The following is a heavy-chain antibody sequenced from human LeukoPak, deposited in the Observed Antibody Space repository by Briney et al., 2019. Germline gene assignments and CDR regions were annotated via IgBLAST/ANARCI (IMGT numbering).Heavy chain of an antibody. D-gene: IGHD3-10*01. CDR1: GFTFSRYW. J-gene: IGHJ1*01. Sequence: GGSLRLSCEASGFTFSRYWMHWVRQAPGKGLVWVSRIKSDGKTNYADSVKGRFTISRDNAKNTVSLQMDSLRAEDTGVYYCARAPSEVGSYYPEYFRHWGQGTLVTVSS. CDR3: ARAPSEVGSYYPEYFRH. CDR2: IKSDGKT. V-gene: IGHV3-74*01.